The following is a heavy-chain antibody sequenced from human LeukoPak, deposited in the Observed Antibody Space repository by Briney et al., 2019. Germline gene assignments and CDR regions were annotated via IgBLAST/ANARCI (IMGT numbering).Heavy chain of an antibody. CDR2: MNPNSGNT. D-gene: IGHD6-13*01. Sequence: ASVKVSCKASGYTFTNYDINWVRQASGQGLEWMGWMNPNSGNTGSAQKFQGRVTMTSNTSISTAYMELSSLRSEDTAVYYCARGLRREQQLMRAFDYWGQGTPVTVSS. V-gene: IGHV1-8*01. J-gene: IGHJ4*02. CDR1: GYTFTNYD. CDR3: ARGLRREQQLMRAFDY.